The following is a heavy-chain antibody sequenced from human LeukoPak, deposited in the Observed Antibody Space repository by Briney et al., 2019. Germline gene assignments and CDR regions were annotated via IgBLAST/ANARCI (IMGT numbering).Heavy chain of an antibody. J-gene: IGHJ4*02. D-gene: IGHD3-10*01. CDR1: GYTFTSYY. CDR3: ARGSPRWFGELPVTY. CDR2: INPSGGST. Sequence: ASVKVSCKASGYTFTSYYMHWVRQAPGQGLEWMGIINPSGGSTSYAQKFQGRVTMTRNTSISTAYMELSSLRSEDTAVYYCARGSPRWFGELPVTYWGQGTLVTVSS. V-gene: IGHV1-46*01.